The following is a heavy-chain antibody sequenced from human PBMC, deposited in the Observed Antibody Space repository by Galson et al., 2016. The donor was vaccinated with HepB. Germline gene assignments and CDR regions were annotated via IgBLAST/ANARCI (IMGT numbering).Heavy chain of an antibody. CDR2: IGSAGST. J-gene: IGHJ4*02. D-gene: IGHD6-13*01. Sequence: SLRLSCAASGFTFSSYAMSWVRQAPGKGLEWVSNIGSAGSTYYADSVKGRFTISRDTSKNTLYLQMNSLRAEDTAIYYCAREWSSNWYYVHYWGQGTLVTVSS. CDR1: GFTFSSYA. CDR3: AREWSSNWYYVHY. V-gene: IGHV3-23*01.